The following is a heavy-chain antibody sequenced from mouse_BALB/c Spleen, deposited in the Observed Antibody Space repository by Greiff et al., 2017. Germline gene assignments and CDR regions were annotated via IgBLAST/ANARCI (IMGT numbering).Heavy chain of an antibody. J-gene: IGHJ2*01. CDR1: GYTFTSYW. CDR2: IDPSDSYT. V-gene: IGHV1-69*02. CDR3: ARCTTVFDY. D-gene: IGHD1-1*01. Sequence: VQLQQPGAELVKPGASVKLSCKASGYTFTSYWMHWVKQRPGQGLEWIGEIDPSDSYTNYNQKFKGKATLTVDKSSSTAYMQLSSLTSEDSAVYYCARCTTVFDYWGQGTTLTVSS.